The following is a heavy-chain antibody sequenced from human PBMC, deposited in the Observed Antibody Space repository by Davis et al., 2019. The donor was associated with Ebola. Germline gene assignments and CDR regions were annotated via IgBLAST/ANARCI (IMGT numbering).Heavy chain of an antibody. CDR3: ARGRGDPRIFDY. D-gene: IGHD2-21*02. Sequence: SQTLSLTCAVYGGSFSGYYWSWIRQPPGKGLEWIGEINHSGSTNYNPSLKSRVTISVDTSKNEFSLNLRSVTAADTATYYCARGRGDPRIFDYWGQGILVTVSS. V-gene: IGHV4-34*01. J-gene: IGHJ4*02. CDR1: GGSFSGYY. CDR2: INHSGST.